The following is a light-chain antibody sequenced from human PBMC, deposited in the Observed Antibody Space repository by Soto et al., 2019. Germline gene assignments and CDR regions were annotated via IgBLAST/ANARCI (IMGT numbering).Light chain of an antibody. Sequence: EIVLTQSPGTLSLSPGERATLSCRASQSLSSTYLAWYQQKVGQSPRLLIYGASSRATGIPDRFSGSGSGTDFTLTISRLEPEDFAVYYCQQYSASPAWTFGQGTRVEIK. V-gene: IGKV3-20*01. J-gene: IGKJ1*01. CDR3: QQYSASPAWT. CDR2: GAS. CDR1: QSLSSTY.